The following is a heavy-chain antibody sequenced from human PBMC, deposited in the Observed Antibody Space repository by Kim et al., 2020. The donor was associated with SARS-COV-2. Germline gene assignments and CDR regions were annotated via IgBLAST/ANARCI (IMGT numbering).Heavy chain of an antibody. J-gene: IGHJ4*02. CDR3: AQESYGEYDAFDC. V-gene: IGHV3-23*01. Sequence: HADSVKGRFTITRGNPRNTLYLQMNTRRAEDTAVYYCAQESYGEYDAFDCWGQGTLVTVSP. D-gene: IGHD4-17*01.